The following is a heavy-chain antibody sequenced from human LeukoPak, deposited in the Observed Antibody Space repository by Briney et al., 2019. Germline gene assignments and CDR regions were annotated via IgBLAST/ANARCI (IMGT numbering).Heavy chain of an antibody. CDR1: GFTFGDYA. J-gene: IGHJ2*01. CDR3: TRDVSGEPFIYWYFDL. CDR2: IRSKAYGGTT. Sequence: GGSLRLSCTASGFTFGDYAMSWVRQAPGKGLEWVGFIRSKAYGGTTEYAASVKGRFTISRDGSKSIAYLQMNSLKTEDTAVYYCTRDVSGEPFIYWYFDLWGRGTLVTVSS. V-gene: IGHV3-49*04. D-gene: IGHD3-10*01.